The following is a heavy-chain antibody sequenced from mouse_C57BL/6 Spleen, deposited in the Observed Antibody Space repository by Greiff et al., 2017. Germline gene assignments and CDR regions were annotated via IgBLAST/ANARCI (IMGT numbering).Heavy chain of an antibody. CDR2: ISDGGSYT. CDR3: ARRGFYYGNSYYFDY. Sequence: EVQGVESGGGLVKPGGSLKLSCAASGFTFSSYAMSWVRQTPEKRLEWVATISDGGSYTYYPDNVKGRFTISRDNAKNNLYLQMSHLKSEDTAMYYCARRGFYYGNSYYFDYWGQGTTLTVSS. CDR1: GFTFSSYA. V-gene: IGHV5-4*01. D-gene: IGHD2-1*01. J-gene: IGHJ2*01.